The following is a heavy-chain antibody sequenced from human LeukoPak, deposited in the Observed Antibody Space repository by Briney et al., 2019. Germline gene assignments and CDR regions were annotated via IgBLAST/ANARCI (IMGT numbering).Heavy chain of an antibody. CDR2: ISYDGSNK. CDR1: GFTFSSYA. J-gene: IGHJ4*02. Sequence: GGSLRLSCAASGFTFSSYAMHWVRQAPGKGLEWVAVISYDGSNKYYADSVKGRFTISRDNSKNTLYLQMNSLRAEDTAVYHCARDGNYDFWSGYPADYWGQGTLVTVSS. D-gene: IGHD3-3*01. V-gene: IGHV3-30-3*01. CDR3: ARDGNYDFWSGYPADY.